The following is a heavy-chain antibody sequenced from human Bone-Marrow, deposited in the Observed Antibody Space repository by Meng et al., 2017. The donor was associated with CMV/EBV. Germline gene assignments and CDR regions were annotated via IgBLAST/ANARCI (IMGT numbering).Heavy chain of an antibody. CDR3: AREQIGWSTTNCHFDY. J-gene: IGHJ4*02. Sequence: ASVKVSCKASGYTFTSYYMHWMRQAPGQGLVWMAEINPNSGSAKSAHEFKGRITMTRDTSISTAYMELSSLRSDDSAVYYCAREQIGWSTTNCHFDYWGQGTPVTDSS. V-gene: IGHV1-2*02. D-gene: IGHD1-1*01. CDR2: INPNSGSA. CDR1: GYTFTSYY.